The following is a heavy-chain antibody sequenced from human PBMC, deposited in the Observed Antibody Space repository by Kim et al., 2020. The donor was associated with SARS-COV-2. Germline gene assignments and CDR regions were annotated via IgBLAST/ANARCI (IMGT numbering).Heavy chain of an antibody. Sequence: ASVKVSCKASGYSITGYPMHWVRQAPGQGLEWMGRIVTSNGVTTYAQKFQGRVTMTRDTSISTVYKDLNRLTSDDTAVYYCTRDHNWGADYWGQGTPVTVSS. D-gene: IGHD7-27*01. CDR3: TRDHNWGADY. CDR2: IVTSNGVT. CDR1: GYSITGYP. J-gene: IGHJ4*02. V-gene: IGHV1-2*06.